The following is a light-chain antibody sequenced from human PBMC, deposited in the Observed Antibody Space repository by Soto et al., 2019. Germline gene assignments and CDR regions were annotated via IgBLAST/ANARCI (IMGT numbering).Light chain of an antibody. J-gene: IGLJ1*01. CDR2: EGT. Sequence: QSALTQPASVSGSPGQSITISCTGTNNDVGAFNLVSWYQHHPGKAPKLILYEGTKRPSGVSNRFSGSTSGNTASLTISGLQADDQTDYYCCSYAGYNTYVFGTGTKLTVL. CDR1: NNDVGAFNL. V-gene: IGLV2-23*01. CDR3: CSYAGYNTYV.